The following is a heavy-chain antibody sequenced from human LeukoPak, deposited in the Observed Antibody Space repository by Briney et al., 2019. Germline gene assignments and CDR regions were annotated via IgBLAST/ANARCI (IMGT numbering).Heavy chain of an antibody. CDR1: GFTFSSYA. J-gene: IGHJ3*02. V-gene: IGHV3-30*04. D-gene: IGHD3-22*01. CDR3: ARDHPPDYYDSSGIDAFDI. CDR2: IPYDGSNK. Sequence: QPGRTLRLSCAASGFTFSSYAMHWVRQAPGKGLEWVALIPYDGSNKYYADSVKGRFTISRDNAKNSLYLQMNSLRAEDTAVYYCARDHPPDYYDSSGIDAFDIWGQGTMVTVSS.